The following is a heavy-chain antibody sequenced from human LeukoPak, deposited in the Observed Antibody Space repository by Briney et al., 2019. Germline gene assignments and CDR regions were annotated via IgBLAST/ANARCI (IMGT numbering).Heavy chain of an antibody. V-gene: IGHV3-66*02. CDR3: ARVLAAAHDWDFDY. CDR2: IYSGGST. J-gene: IGHJ4*02. Sequence: GGSLRLSCAASGFTVSSNYMSWVRQAPGKGLEWVSVIYSGGSTYYADSVKGRFTISRDNSKNTLYLQMNSLRAEDTAVYYCARVLAAAHDWDFDYWGQGTLVTVSS. D-gene: IGHD6-13*01. CDR1: GFTVSSNY.